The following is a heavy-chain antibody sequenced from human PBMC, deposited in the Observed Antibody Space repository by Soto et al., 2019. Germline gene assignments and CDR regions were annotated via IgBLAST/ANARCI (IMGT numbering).Heavy chain of an antibody. CDR3: AKDFGSTVTDY. CDR2: ISYDGSNK. V-gene: IGHV3-30*18. Sequence: QVQLVESGGGVVQPGRSLRLSCAASGFTFSSYGMHWVRQAPGKGLEWVAVISYDGSNKYYADSVKGRFTISRDNSKNTRYLQMNSLRAEDTAVYYCAKDFGSTVTDYWGQGTLVTVSS. D-gene: IGHD4-17*01. CDR1: GFTFSSYG. J-gene: IGHJ4*02.